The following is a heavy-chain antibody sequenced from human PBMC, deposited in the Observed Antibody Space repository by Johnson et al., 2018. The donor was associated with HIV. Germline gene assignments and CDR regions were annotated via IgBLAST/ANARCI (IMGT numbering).Heavy chain of an antibody. CDR3: ATSGLTLGSSSSHAFDI. CDR1: GFTVRSTY. CDR2: IYSGGST. Sequence: MQLVESGGGVVQPGGSLRLSCAASGFTVRSTYMNWVRQAPGKGLERVSVIYSGGSTYYADSVKGRFTISRDNSKNTLYLQMNSLRAEDTAMYYCATSGLTLGSSSSHAFDIWGQGTMVTVSS. J-gene: IGHJ3*02. D-gene: IGHD6-6*01. V-gene: IGHV3-66*02.